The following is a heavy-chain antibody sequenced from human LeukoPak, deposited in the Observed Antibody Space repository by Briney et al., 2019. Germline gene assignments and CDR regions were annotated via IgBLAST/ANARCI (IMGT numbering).Heavy chain of an antibody. V-gene: IGHV4-4*07. J-gene: IGHJ6*03. D-gene: IGHD2-21*02. Sequence: SETLSLTCTVSGASVSRESWTWIRQPAGKGLEWIGFIYDTGSTTYNPSLQSRLTMSVDTSKNQFSLKLTSVTAADTAVYYCARNGFRTYCGTGCYSDYLDVWGKGATVTVSS. CDR2: IYDTGST. CDR3: ARNGFRTYCGTGCYSDYLDV. CDR1: GASVSRES.